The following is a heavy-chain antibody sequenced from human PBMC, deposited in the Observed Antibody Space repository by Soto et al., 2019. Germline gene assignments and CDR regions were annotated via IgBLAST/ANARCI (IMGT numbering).Heavy chain of an antibody. V-gene: IGHV3-21*01. D-gene: IGHD3-3*01. CDR3: AREPTRSVKRITIFGVVPNDAFDI. J-gene: IGHJ3*02. CDR2: ISSSSSYI. Sequence: GGSVRLSCAASGFTFSSYSMNWVRQAPGKGLEWVSSISSSSSYIYYADSVKGRFTISRDNAKNSLYLQMNSLRAEDTAVYYCAREPTRSVKRITIFGVVPNDAFDIWGQGTMVTVSS. CDR1: GFTFSSYS.